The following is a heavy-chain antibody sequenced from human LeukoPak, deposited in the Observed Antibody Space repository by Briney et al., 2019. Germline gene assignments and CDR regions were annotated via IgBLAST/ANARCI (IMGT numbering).Heavy chain of an antibody. CDR2: IYRDGST. CDR3: ATDEGWPTEYFQH. V-gene: IGHV4-38-2*02. J-gene: IGHJ1*01. Sequence: PSETLSLTCSVSGYSIISGYHWAWIRQPPGKGLEWIGSIYRDGSTYYNPSLKSRITMSVDMSKNQFSLEVNSVTAADTAVYYCATDEGWPTEYFQHWGQGTLVTVSS. D-gene: IGHD6-19*01. CDR1: GYSIISGYH.